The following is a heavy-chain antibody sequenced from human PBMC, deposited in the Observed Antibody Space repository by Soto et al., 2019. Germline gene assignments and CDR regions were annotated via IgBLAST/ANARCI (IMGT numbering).Heavy chain of an antibody. V-gene: IGHV1-58*02. D-gene: IGHD2-2*01. CDR1: GFTFTSSA. CDR2: IVVGSGNT. Sequence: QMQLVQSGPEVKKPGTSVKVSCKASGFTFTSSAMQWVRQARGQRLEWIGWIVVGSGNTNYAQKFQERVTITRDMSTSTAYMELSSLRSEDTAVYYCAVGRALGGEYQLLEFDYWGQGTLVTVSS. CDR3: AVGRALGGEYQLLEFDY. J-gene: IGHJ4*02.